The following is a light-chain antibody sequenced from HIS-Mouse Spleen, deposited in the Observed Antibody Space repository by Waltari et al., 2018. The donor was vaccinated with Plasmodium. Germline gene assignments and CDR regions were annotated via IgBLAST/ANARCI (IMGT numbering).Light chain of an antibody. J-gene: IGLJ1*01. V-gene: IGLV2-11*01. CDR1: GSDVGRFNY. CDR2: DVS. CDR3: CSYAGSYTYV. Sequence: QSALTQPRSVSGSPGQSVTISCTRTGSDVGRFNYIPWYQQHPGKAPNLMIYDVSKRPSGVPDRFSGSKSGNTASLTISGLQAEDEADYYCCSYAGSYTYVFGTGTKVTVL.